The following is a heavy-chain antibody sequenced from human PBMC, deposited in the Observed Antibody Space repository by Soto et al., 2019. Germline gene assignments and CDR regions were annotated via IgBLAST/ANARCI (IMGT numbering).Heavy chain of an antibody. J-gene: IGHJ4*02. CDR3: AHRRGDFLTGHYYFDY. V-gene: IGHV2-5*02. CDR2: ISWDGEK. CDR1: GFSLNTRGVG. D-gene: IGHD3-9*01. Sequence: SGPTLVNPTQTLTLTCTFSGFSLNTRGVGVGWIRQPPGKALEWLALISWDGEKRYSPSLKSRLTITKDTSENQVVLTMTNMEPVDTATYYCAHRRGDFLTGHYYFDYWGQGTLVTISS.